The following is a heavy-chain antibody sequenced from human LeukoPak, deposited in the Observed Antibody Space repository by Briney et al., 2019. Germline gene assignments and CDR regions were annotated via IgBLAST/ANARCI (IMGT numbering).Heavy chain of an antibody. CDR1: GYTFSFTGWY. CDR3: ARDGPAQMVDLDY. J-gene: IGHJ4*02. Sequence: GSVKVSFNSSGYTFSFTGWYLYWLRQAPGQGLECMGWIYPYTGATHYAQKFQGRVAMTRDTSISTAYMELSRLRPDDTAVYYCARDGPAQMVDLDYWGQGTLVTVSS. D-gene: IGHD3-10*01. V-gene: IGHV1-2*02. CDR2: IYPYTGAT.